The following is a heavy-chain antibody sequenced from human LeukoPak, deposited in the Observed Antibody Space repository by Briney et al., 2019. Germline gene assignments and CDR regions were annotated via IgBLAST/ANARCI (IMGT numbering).Heavy chain of an antibody. V-gene: IGHV3-15*01. D-gene: IGHD3-10*01. CDR2: IKSEIEGGNT. CDR1: GFTLTNDV. Sequence: GGSLRLSCAATGFTLTNDVMTWVRQAPGKGLEWVGRIKSEIEGGNTDDAASVRGRFAISRDESTNTLFLQKNRLRNEDTAVYYCALAWFGESRDGFDTWGRGSMVVVSS. CDR3: ALAWFGESRDGFDT. J-gene: IGHJ3*02.